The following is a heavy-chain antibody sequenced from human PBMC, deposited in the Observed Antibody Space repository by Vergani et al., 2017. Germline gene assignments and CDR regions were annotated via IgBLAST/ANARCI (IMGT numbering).Heavy chain of an antibody. CDR3: ARDPKLNGSFDI. Sequence: QLQLQESGPGVVKPSQTLSLTCAVSGGSISSGDHCWTWIRQRPGKGLEWIGYIFSSGTTYDNPSLRSRLTISGDTSQNQFSLKLRSVTAADTAVYYCARDPKLNGSFDIWSQGTMVTVSS. J-gene: IGHJ3*02. CDR2: IFSSGTT. CDR1: GGSISSGDHC. V-gene: IGHV4-31*11. D-gene: IGHD1-1*01.